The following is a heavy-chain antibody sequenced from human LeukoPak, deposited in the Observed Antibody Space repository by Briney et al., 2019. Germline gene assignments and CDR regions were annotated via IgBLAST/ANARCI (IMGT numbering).Heavy chain of an antibody. CDR1: GGSFSSGTYY. CDR2: IYYSGST. D-gene: IGHD1/OR15-1a*01. J-gene: IGHJ3*02. V-gene: IGHV4-61*01. Sequence: SETLSLTCTVSGGSFSSGTYYWSWIRQPPGKGLEWIGYIYYSGSTNYNPSLKSRVTISVDTSKNQFSLKLSSVTAADTAVYYCARGVSTSDAFDIWGQGTMITVSS. CDR3: ARGVSTSDAFDI.